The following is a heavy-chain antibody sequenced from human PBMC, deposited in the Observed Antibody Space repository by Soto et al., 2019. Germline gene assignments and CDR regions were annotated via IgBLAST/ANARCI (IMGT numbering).Heavy chain of an antibody. Sequence: QITLKESGPTLVKPTQTLTLTCTFSGFSLSTSGVGVGWIRQPPGKALEWLALIYWDDDKRYSPSLKSRLTITKDTSKNQVVLTMTNMDPVDTATYYCAHRGDTPRLAVALNDDYYYYGMDVWGQGTTVTVSS. J-gene: IGHJ6*02. CDR3: AHRGDTPRLAVALNDDYYYYGMDV. CDR1: GFSLSTSGVG. D-gene: IGHD6-19*01. V-gene: IGHV2-5*02. CDR2: IYWDDDK.